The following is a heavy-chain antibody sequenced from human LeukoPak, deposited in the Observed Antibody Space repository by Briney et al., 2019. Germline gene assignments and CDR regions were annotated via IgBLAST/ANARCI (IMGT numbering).Heavy chain of an antibody. CDR3: ARDGYSSSWYSGFHYYYMDV. Sequence: SVKVSCKASGGTFSSYAISWVRQAPGQGLEWMGGIIPIFGTANYAQKFQGRVTITADESTSTAYMELSSLRSEDTAVYYCARDGYSSSWYSGFHYYYMDVWGKGTTVTVSS. V-gene: IGHV1-69*13. CDR2: IIPIFGTA. D-gene: IGHD6-13*01. J-gene: IGHJ6*03. CDR1: GGTFSSYA.